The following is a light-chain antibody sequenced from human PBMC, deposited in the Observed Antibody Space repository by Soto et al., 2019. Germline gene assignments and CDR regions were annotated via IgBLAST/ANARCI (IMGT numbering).Light chain of an antibody. CDR1: QGISSW. J-gene: IGKJ1*01. CDR3: QQYGSSPWT. V-gene: IGKV3-20*01. CDR2: GAS. Sequence: TQSPSSVSASVGDRVTITCRASQGISSWLAWYQQKPGQAPRLLIYGASSRATGFPDRFSGSGSGTDFTLTISRLEPEDFAVYYCQQYGSSPWTFGQGTKVDIK.